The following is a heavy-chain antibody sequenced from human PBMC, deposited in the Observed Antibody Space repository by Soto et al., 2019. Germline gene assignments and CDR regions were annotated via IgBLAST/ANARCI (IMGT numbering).Heavy chain of an antibody. J-gene: IGHJ4*02. V-gene: IGHV3-7*03. CDR1: GFTFSSYW. CDR3: ARDTRGGPGPLGY. CDR2: IKQDGSEK. D-gene: IGHD3-10*01. Sequence: EVQLVESGGGLVQPGGSLRLSCAASGFTFSSYWMSWVRQAPGKGLEWVANIKQDGSEKYYVDSVKGRFTISRDNAKNSLYLQMNSLRAEDTAVYYCARDTRGGPGPLGYWGQGTLVTVSS.